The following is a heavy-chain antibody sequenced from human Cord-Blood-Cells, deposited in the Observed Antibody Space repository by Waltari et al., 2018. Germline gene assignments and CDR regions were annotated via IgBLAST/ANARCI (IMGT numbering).Heavy chain of an antibody. CDR3: AKDRAYGDSQIYFDY. J-gene: IGHJ4*02. Sequence: EVQLLESGGGLVQPGGSLRLSCAASGFPVSSYAMSWVRPSPGKGLAWVSAISRSGGSTYYADSVKGRFTISRDNSKNTLYLQMNSLRAEDTAVYYCAKDRAYGDSQIYFDYWGQGTLVTVSS. CDR2: ISRSGGST. V-gene: IGHV3-23*01. CDR1: GFPVSSYA. D-gene: IGHD4-17*01.